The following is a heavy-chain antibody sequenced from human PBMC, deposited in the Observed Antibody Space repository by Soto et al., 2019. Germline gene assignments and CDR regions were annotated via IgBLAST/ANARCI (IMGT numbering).Heavy chain of an antibody. J-gene: IGHJ4*02. CDR1: GFTLSTYW. V-gene: IGHV3-74*01. D-gene: IGHD3-22*01. CDR2: IKTDGTYA. Sequence: EVQLVECGGDLVQPGGSLRLACAASGFTLSTYWMHWVRQAPGKGLLWVSRIKTDGTYATYADSVKGRFTISRDNAKNTLYLQMNSLRVEDAAVYYCAAGGSGYYANWAQGTLVTVSS. CDR3: AAGGSGYYAN.